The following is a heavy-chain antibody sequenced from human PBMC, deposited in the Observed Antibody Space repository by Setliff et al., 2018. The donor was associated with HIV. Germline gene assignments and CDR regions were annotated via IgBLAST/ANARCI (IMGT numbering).Heavy chain of an antibody. Sequence: PGGSLRLSCAASGFSLSDYYMNWIRQAPGKGLEWISQISRYGNNMYYADSVKGRFTISRDNSKNTLYLQMNSLRAEDTAVYYCAKDRTVVVITIFDYWGQGTLVTVSS. J-gene: IGHJ4*02. CDR3: AKDRTVVVITIFDY. V-gene: IGHV3-11*01. D-gene: IGHD3-22*01. CDR1: GFSLSDYY. CDR2: ISRYGNNM.